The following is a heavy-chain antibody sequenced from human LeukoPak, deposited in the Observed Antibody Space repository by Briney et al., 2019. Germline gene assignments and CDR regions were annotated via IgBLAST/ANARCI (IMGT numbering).Heavy chain of an antibody. J-gene: IGHJ4*02. Sequence: SETLSLTCTVSGGSISSYYWSWIRQPPGKGLEWIGYIYYSGSTNYNPSLKSRVTILVDTSKNQFSLKLSSVTAADTAVYYCARGRVSSGGVVIVGYYFDYWGQGTLVTVSS. D-gene: IGHD2-21*01. V-gene: IGHV4-59*01. CDR3: ARGRVSSGGVVIVGYYFDY. CDR2: IYYSGST. CDR1: GGSISSYY.